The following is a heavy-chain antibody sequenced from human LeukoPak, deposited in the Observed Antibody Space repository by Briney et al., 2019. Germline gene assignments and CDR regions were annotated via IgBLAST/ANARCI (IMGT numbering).Heavy chain of an antibody. CDR3: ARGGGRSYSDAFDI. Sequence: GGSLRLSCAASGLTFSSSNMHWVRQAPGKGLEWVSFISGSSTATQYADSVKGRFTISRDIGRKALYLQMNSLRDEGTAVYYCARGGGRSYSDAFDIWGQGTVVTVSS. CDR1: GLTFSSSN. D-gene: IGHD1-26*01. CDR2: ISGSSTAT. V-gene: IGHV3-48*02. J-gene: IGHJ3*02.